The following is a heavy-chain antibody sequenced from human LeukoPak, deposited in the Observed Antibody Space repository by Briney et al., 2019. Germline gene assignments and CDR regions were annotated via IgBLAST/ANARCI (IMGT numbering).Heavy chain of an antibody. CDR2: IYYSGST. CDR3: AKKYSNSWPAFDY. Sequence: SETLSLTCTVSGGSISSYYWSWIRQPPGKGLEWIGYIYYSGSTNCNPSLKSRVTISVDTSKNQFSLKLSSVTAADTAVYYCAKKYSNSWPAFDYWGQGTLVTVSS. V-gene: IGHV4-59*01. CDR1: GGSISSYY. J-gene: IGHJ4*02. D-gene: IGHD4-11*01.